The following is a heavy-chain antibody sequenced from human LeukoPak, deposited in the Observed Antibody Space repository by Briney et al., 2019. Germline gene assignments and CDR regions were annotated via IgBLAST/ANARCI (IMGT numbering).Heavy chain of an antibody. Sequence: SQTLSLTCAVSGGSISSGGYSWSWIRQPPGKGLEWIGYIYHSGSTYYNPSLKSRVTISVDRSKNQFSLKLSSVTAADTAVYYCAVQYYDFWSGHNYFDYWGQGTLVTVSS. D-gene: IGHD3-3*01. CDR3: AVQYYDFWSGHNYFDY. CDR2: IYHSGST. CDR1: GGSISSGGYS. V-gene: IGHV4-30-2*01. J-gene: IGHJ4*02.